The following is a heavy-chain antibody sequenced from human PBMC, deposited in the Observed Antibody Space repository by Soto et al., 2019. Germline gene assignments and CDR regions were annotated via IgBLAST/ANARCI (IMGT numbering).Heavy chain of an antibody. Sequence: ASVKVSCKASGFPFTTYGFSWVRRAPGQGLEWMGWISAYNGNRNYAQKFQGRVTMTTDTSKRTVYMELKSLTSDDTAVYSCANDPPRTGSLRGKPLMDVFGQGTTVTVCS. CDR3: ANDPPRTGSLRGKPLMDV. J-gene: IGHJ6*02. V-gene: IGHV1-18*04. CDR1: GFPFTTYG. D-gene: IGHD1-26*01. CDR2: ISAYNGNR.